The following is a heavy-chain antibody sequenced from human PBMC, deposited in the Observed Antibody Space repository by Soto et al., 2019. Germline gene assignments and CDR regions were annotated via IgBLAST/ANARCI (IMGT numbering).Heavy chain of an antibody. CDR1: GGTFSSYA. Sequence: QVQLVQSGAEVKKPGSSVKVSCKASGGTFSSYAISWVRQAPGQGLEWMGGIIPIFGTANYAQKFQGRVTITEDKSTSTAYMELSSLRSEDTAVYYCARDSISNLAAYYYGMDVWGQGTTVTVSS. D-gene: IGHD3-9*01. V-gene: IGHV1-69*06. CDR3: ARDSISNLAAYYYGMDV. J-gene: IGHJ6*02. CDR2: IIPIFGTA.